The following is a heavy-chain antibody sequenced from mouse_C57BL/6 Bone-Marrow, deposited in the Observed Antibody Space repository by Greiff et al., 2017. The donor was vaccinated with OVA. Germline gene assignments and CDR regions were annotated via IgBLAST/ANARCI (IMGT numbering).Heavy chain of an antibody. V-gene: IGHV5-6*02. Sequence: DVKLVESGGDLVKPGGSLKLSCAASGFTFSSYGMSWVRQTPDKRLEWVATISSGGSYTYYPDSVKGRFTISRDNAKTTLYLHMSSLKSEDAAMYDCARKDYGKYWGQGTTLTVSS. CDR3: ARKDYGKY. CDR2: ISSGGSYT. D-gene: IGHD1-1*02. CDR1: GFTFSSYG. J-gene: IGHJ2*01.